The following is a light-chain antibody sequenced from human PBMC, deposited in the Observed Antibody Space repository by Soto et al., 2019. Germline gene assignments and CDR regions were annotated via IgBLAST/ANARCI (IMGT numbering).Light chain of an antibody. CDR1: SSDVGGYNY. J-gene: IGLJ2*01. Sequence: QSALTQPPSASGSPGQSVTISCTGTSSDVGGYNYVSWYQQHPGKAPKLMIYEVSKRPSGVPDRFSGSKSGNTASLTVSGLQAEDEADYYCSSYAGSNNLVFGGGTKRTFL. CDR3: SSYAGSNNLV. CDR2: EVS. V-gene: IGLV2-8*01.